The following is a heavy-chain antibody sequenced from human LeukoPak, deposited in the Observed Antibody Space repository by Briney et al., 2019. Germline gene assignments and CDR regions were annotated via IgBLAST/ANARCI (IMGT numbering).Heavy chain of an antibody. CDR2: ISSSSSVI. J-gene: IGHJ5*02. Sequence: PGGSLRLSCAASGFIFSDSPMSWVRQAPGKGLEWVSYISSSSSVIQYADSVKGRFTISRDNSKNTLHLQMNSLRAEDTAVYYCAKDGGSYLNWIDPWGQGTLVTVSS. CDR1: GFIFSDSP. CDR3: AKDGGSYLNWIDP. V-gene: IGHV3-48*01. D-gene: IGHD1-26*01.